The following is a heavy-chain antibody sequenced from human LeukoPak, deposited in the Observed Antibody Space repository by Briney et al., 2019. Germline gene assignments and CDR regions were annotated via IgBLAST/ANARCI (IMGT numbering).Heavy chain of an antibody. CDR2: IIPIFGTA. D-gene: IGHD5-24*01. CDR3: ARAPNVEMAAYFDY. V-gene: IGHV1-69*13. J-gene: IGHJ4*02. CDR1: GGTFSSYA. Sequence: GASVKVSCKASGGTFSSYAISWVRQAPGQGLEWMGGIIPIFGTANYAQKFQGRVTITGDESTSTAYMELSSLRSEDTAVYYCARAPNVEMAAYFDYWGQGTLVTVSS.